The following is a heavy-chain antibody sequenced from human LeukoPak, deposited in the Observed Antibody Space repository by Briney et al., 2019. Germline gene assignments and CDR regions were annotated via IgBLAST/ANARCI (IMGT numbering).Heavy chain of an antibody. V-gene: IGHV3-23*01. Sequence: GGSLRLSCAASGFTFSSYAMSWVRPAPGKGLEWVSGISGSGDDTYYADSVKGRFTISRDNSKNTLYLQMNSLRADDTAVYYCAKGGLVHRFDPWGQGTLVTVSS. CDR3: AKGGLVHRFDP. CDR1: GFTFSSYA. CDR2: ISGSGDDT. J-gene: IGHJ5*02.